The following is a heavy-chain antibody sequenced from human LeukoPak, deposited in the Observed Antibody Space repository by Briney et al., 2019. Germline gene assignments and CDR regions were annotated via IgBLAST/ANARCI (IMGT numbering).Heavy chain of an antibody. D-gene: IGHD3-22*01. V-gene: IGHV3-11*01. CDR1: GFTFSDYH. J-gene: IGHJ4*02. CDR2: ISSSGRAI. CDR3: ARNVKHHYDSSGYYFKDY. Sequence: GVSLRLSCAASGFTFSDYHMSWIPQAPGKGREGLSYISSSGRAIYYADSVKGRFTISRDNAKNSLYLQMNSLRAEDTAIYYCARNVKHHYDSSGYYFKDYWGQGTLVTVSS.